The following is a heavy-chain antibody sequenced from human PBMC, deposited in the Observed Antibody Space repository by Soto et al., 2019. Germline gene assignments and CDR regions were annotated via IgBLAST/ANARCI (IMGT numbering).Heavy chain of an antibody. CDR3: ARAGYYDSSGQPFGY. Sequence: ASVKVSCKASGYTFTSYGISWVRQAPGQGLEWMGWISAYNGNTNYAQKLQGRVTMTTDTSTSTAYMELRSLRSDDTAVYYCARAGYYDSSGQPFGYWGQGTLVTVSS. J-gene: IGHJ4*02. V-gene: IGHV1-18*01. CDR1: GYTFTSYG. D-gene: IGHD3-22*01. CDR2: ISAYNGNT.